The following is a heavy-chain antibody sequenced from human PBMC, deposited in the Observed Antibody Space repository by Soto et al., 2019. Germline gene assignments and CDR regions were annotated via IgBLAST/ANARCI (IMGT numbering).Heavy chain of an antibody. J-gene: IGHJ6*02. CDR2: IYHSGST. CDR1: GGSISSGGYS. D-gene: IGHD6-13*01. CDR3: AREYKGIAGPWGMDV. Sequence: QLQLQESGSGLVKPSQTLSLTCAVSGGSISSGGYSWSWIRQPPGKGLEWIGYIYHSGSTCYNPSLKSRVTISVDRSKNQFSLKLSSVTAADTAVYYCAREYKGIAGPWGMDVWGQGTTVTVSS. V-gene: IGHV4-30-2*01.